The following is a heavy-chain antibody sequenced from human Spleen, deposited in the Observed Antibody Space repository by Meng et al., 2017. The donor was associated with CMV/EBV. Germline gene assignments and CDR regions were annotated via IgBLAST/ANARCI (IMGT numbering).Heavy chain of an antibody. CDR2: INHDGREQ. J-gene: IGHJ4*02. Sequence: GESLKISCAASGFSFSTYWMTWVRQAPRKGLEWVASINHDGREQYYVDSVKGRFTISRDNAKNFLYLHMNSLGAEDTARYYCTTDFTPDGKGAAYWGQGTLVTVSS. V-gene: IGHV3-7*04. CDR3: TTDFTPDGKGAAY. CDR1: GFSFSTYW. D-gene: IGHD1-1*01.